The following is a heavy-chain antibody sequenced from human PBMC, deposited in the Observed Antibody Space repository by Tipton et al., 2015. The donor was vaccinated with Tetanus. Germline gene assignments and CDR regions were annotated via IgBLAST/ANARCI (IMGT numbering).Heavy chain of an antibody. CDR2: INPNSGDT. Sequence: QLVQSGAEVKKPGASVKVSCKASGYTFTGYYMHWVRQAPGQGLEWMGWINPNSGDTNYAQKLQGRVTMTTDTSTSTAYMELRSLRSDDTAVYYCARAKYSSGWYQGGTYYFDYWGQGTLVTVSS. D-gene: IGHD6-19*01. V-gene: IGHV1-2*02. J-gene: IGHJ4*02. CDR1: GYTFTGYY. CDR3: ARAKYSSGWYQGGTYYFDY.